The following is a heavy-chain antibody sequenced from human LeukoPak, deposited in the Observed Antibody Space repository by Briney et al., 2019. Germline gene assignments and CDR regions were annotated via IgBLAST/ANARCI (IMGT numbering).Heavy chain of an antibody. V-gene: IGHV3-21*01. Sequence: GGSLRLSCAASGFTFSSYSMNWVRQAPGKGLEWVSSISSSSSYINYADSVKGRFTISRDNAKNSLYLQMNSLRAEDTAVYYCARDQGYCSGGSCYQTQDWFDPWGQGTLVTVSS. J-gene: IGHJ5*02. CDR1: GFTFSSYS. CDR2: ISSSSSYI. CDR3: ARDQGYCSGGSCYQTQDWFDP. D-gene: IGHD2-15*01.